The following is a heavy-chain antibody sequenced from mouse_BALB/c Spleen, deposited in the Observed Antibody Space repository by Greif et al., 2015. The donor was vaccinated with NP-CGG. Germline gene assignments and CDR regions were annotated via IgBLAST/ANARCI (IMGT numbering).Heavy chain of an antibody. J-gene: IGHJ2*01. CDR1: GYAFTNYL. CDR3: ARQLYYYYFDY. D-gene: IGHD1-1*01. CDR2: INPGSGGT. V-gene: IGHV1-54*01. Sequence: QVQLQQSGAELVRPGTSVKVSCKASGYAFTNYLIEWVKQRPGQGLEWIGVINPGSGGTNYNEKFKGKATLTADKSSSTAYMQLSSLTSDDSAVYFCARQLYYYYFDYWGQGTTLTVSS.